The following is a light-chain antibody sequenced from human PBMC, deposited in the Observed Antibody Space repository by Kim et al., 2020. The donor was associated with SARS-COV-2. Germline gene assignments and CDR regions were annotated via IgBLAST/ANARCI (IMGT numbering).Light chain of an antibody. V-gene: IGLV3-19*01. CDR3: HSRDSSVSVV. CDR2: GKN. Sequence: SSELTQDPVVSVALGQTVRITCQGDSLRSYYATWYQQKPRQAPVLVIYGKNNRPSGIPDRFSASSSGNTASLTITGAQAEDEADYYCHSRDSSVSVVFGGGTQLTVL. CDR1: SLRSYY. J-gene: IGLJ2*01.